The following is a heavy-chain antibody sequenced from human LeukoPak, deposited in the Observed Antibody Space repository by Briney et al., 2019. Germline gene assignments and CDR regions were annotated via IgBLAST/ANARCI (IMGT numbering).Heavy chain of an antibody. D-gene: IGHD4-23*01. CDR1: GGSISSYY. CDR2: IYYSGST. Sequence: SETLSLTCTVSGGSISSYYWSWIRQPPGKGLEWIGYIYYSGSTNYNPSLKSRVTMSADTSKNQFSLKLSSVTAADTAVYYCARAFATVESYYFDYWGQGTLVTVSS. J-gene: IGHJ4*02. CDR3: ARAFATVESYYFDY. V-gene: IGHV4-59*01.